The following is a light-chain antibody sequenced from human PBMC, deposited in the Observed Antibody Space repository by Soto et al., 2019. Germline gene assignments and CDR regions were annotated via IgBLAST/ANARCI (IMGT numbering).Light chain of an antibody. J-gene: IGKJ5*01. V-gene: IGKV1-12*01. CDR2: TAS. CDR3: QQAASFPIT. Sequence: IKMTQSPSSGSASVGDRVTITCRASQGVSTWLAWYQQKPGKAPNLLIYTASSLQSGVPSRFSGSGSGTDFTLTINGLQPEDFATYYCQQAASFPITFGQGTRLE. CDR1: QGVSTW.